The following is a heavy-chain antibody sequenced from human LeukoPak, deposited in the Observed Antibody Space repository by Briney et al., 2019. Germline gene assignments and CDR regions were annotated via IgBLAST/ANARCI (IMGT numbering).Heavy chain of an antibody. CDR1: GFTFSSYS. CDR3: ARNIPISPYFDY. Sequence: GGSLRLSCAASGFTFSSYSMNWVRQAPGKGLEWVSSISSSSYIYYADSVKGRFTISRDDAKNSLYLQMNSLRAEDTAVYYCARNIPISPYFDYWGQGTLVTVSS. CDR2: ISSSSYI. V-gene: IGHV3-21*01. J-gene: IGHJ4*02. D-gene: IGHD5-12*01.